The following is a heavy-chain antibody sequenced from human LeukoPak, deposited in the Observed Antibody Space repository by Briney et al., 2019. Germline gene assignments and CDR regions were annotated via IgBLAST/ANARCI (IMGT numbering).Heavy chain of an antibody. Sequence: HPGGSLRLSCAASGFTFSSYAMSWVRQAPGKGLEWVSAISGSGGSTYYADSVKGRFTISRDNSKNTLYLQMNSLRAEDTAVYYCAQISDSSGYYANYWGQGTLVTVSS. CDR3: AQISDSSGYYANY. V-gene: IGHV3-23*01. CDR2: ISGSGGST. J-gene: IGHJ4*02. D-gene: IGHD3-22*01. CDR1: GFTFSSYA.